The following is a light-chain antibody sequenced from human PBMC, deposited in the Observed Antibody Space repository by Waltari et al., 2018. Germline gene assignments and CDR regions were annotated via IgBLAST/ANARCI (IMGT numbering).Light chain of an antibody. CDR3: QQYNNWPPLT. V-gene: IGKV3-15*01. CDR2: GAS. Sequence: EIVMTQSPATLSVSPGERATLSCRASPSVSSNLAWYQQNHSQAPRLLIYGASTRATGIPARFSGSGSGTEFTLTISSLQSEDFAVYYCQQYNNWPPLTFGGGTKVEIK. J-gene: IGKJ4*01. CDR1: PSVSSN.